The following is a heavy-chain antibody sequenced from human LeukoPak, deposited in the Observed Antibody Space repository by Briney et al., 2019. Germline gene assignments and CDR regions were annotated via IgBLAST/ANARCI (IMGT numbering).Heavy chain of an antibody. CDR3: ARTSYYYDSSGYYYPYYFDY. J-gene: IGHJ4*02. V-gene: IGHV4-59*01. CDR2: IYYSGST. CDR1: GGSISSYY. D-gene: IGHD3-22*01. Sequence: TSETLSLTCTVSGGSISSYYWSWIRQPPGKGLEWIGYIYYSGSTNYNPSLKSRVTISVDTSKNQFSLKLSSVTAADTAVYYCARTSYYYDSSGYYYPYYFDYWGQGTLVTVSS.